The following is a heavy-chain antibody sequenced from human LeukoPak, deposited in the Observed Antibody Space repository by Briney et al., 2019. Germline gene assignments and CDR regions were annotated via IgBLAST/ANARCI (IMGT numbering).Heavy chain of an antibody. J-gene: IGHJ6*02. Sequence: SETLSLTPTVSAGSLSSSSYYWGWIRQPPGKWMGWIGSISLGVCTYYNPSLMRRVTISVDTPNSQSSLIVSSVAAADTAVYCCARQPVRHGWYDFHYYYGMDVGGQGTRVTVSS. V-gene: IGHV4-39*01. CDR1: AGSLSSSSYY. CDR3: ARQPVRHGWYDFHYYYGMDV. D-gene: IGHD6-19*01. CDR2: ISLGVCT.